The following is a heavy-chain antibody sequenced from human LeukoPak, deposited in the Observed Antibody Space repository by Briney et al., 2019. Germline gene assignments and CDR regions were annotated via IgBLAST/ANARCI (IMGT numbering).Heavy chain of an antibody. D-gene: IGHD3-3*01. V-gene: IGHV3-23*01. Sequence: PGGSLRLSCAASGFTFTGHTMTWLRQAPGKGLEWVSIIGGRDDRTYYADSVEGRFTISREHSKNILYLQMSSQTAEDMAVYYCAKDPNPLYDFWTGYKWGQGTLVTVSS. J-gene: IGHJ4*02. CDR3: AKDPNPLYDFWTGYK. CDR2: IGGRDDRT. CDR1: GFTFTGHT.